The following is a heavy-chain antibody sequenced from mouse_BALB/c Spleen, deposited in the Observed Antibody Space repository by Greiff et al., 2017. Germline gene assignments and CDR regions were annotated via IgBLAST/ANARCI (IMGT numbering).Heavy chain of an antibody. J-gene: IGHJ3*01. Sequence: EVKLVESGPGLVKPSQSLSLTCTVTGYSITSDYAWNWIRQFPGNKLEWMGYISYSGSTSYNPSLKSRISITRDTSKNQFFLQLNSVTTEDTATYYCARGDYDGEWFAYWGQGTLVTVSA. CDR1: GYSITSDYA. D-gene: IGHD2-4*01. CDR3: ARGDYDGEWFAY. V-gene: IGHV3-2*02. CDR2: ISYSGST.